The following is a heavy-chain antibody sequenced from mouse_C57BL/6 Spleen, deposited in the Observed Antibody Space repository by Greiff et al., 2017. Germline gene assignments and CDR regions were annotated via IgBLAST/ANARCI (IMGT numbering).Heavy chain of an antibody. J-gene: IGHJ1*03. CDR3: ARDYYGSSYGYFDV. CDR2: INPYNGGT. D-gene: IGHD1-1*01. V-gene: IGHV1-19*01. CDR1: GYTFTDYY. Sequence: VQLKQSGPVLVQPGASVTMSCKASGYTFTDYYMNWVKQSHGKSLEWIGVINPYNGGTSYNQKFKGKATLTVDKSSSTAYMELNSLTSEDSAVYYCARDYYGSSYGYFDVWGTGTTVTVSS.